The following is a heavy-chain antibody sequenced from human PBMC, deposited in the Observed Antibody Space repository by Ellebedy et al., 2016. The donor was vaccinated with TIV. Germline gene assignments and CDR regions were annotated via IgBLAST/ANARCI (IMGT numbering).Heavy chain of an antibody. CDR1: GYTFSNYF. CDR2: INPSGGST. D-gene: IGHD3-10*01. Sequence: AASVKVSCKASGYTFSNYFMHWVRQAPGQGLEWMGIINPSGGSTTYAQKLQGRVTMTRDTSTSTVYMELSSLRSEDTAVYYCARDTVGLRRGRGGYYFDYWGQGTLVTVSS. J-gene: IGHJ4*02. V-gene: IGHV1-46*04. CDR3: ARDTVGLRRGRGGYYFDY.